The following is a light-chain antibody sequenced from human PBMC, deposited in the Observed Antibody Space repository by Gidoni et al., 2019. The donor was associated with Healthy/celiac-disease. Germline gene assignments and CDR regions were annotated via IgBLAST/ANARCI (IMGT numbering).Light chain of an antibody. CDR2: AAS. CDR1: QSVSSS. V-gene: IGKV3-11*01. J-gene: IGKJ5*01. Sequence: ETVLTQSPATLSLSPGERATLSCRASQSVSSSLAWYQQKPGQATRLIMYAASNRATGIPARFSGSGSGTDFTLTISSLEPEDFAVYYCQQRSNWPGITFGQGTRLEIK. CDR3: QQRSNWPGIT.